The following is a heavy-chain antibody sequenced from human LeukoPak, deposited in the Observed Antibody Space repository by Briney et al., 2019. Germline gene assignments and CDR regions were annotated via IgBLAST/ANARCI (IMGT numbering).Heavy chain of an antibody. CDR2: IYYSGST. CDR1: GGSISSYY. V-gene: IGHV4-59*01. Sequence: PSETLSLTCTVSGGSISSYYWNWIRQPPGKGLEWIGYIYYSGSTKYNPSLESRVTISVDTSKNQFSLKLRSVTAADTAVYYCARGVPQGWVHWFHPWGQGTLVTVSS. J-gene: IGHJ5*02. CDR3: ARGVPQGWVHWFHP. D-gene: IGHD1-26*01.